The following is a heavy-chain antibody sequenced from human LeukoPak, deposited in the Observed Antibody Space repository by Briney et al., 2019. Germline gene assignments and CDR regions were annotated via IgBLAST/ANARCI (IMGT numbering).Heavy chain of an antibody. V-gene: IGHV3-21*01. J-gene: IGHJ4*02. CDR2: ISSSSSYI. CDR1: GFTFSSYS. CDR3: ARGGVSWSDPFDY. D-gene: IGHD3-3*01. Sequence: GGSLRLSCAASGFTFSSYSMNWVRQAPGKGLEWVSSISSSSSYIYYADSVKGRFTISRDNAKNSLYLQMNSLRAEDTAVYYCARGGVSWSDPFDYWGQGTLVTVSS.